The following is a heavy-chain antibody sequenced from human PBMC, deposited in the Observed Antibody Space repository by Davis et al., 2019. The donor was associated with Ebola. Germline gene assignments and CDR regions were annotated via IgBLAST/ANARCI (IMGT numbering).Heavy chain of an antibody. CDR2: INPKSGDT. Sequence: ASVKVSCKASGYTFTGSYIHWLRQAPGQGLEWMGWINPKSGDTDYAPKFRGRVTMTRETSISTAYMELRRLRSDDTAVYYCARWSGSLYYYGMDVWGQGTTATVSS. CDR3: ARWSGSLYYYGMDV. V-gene: IGHV1-2*02. D-gene: IGHD1-26*01. J-gene: IGHJ6*02. CDR1: GYTFTGSY.